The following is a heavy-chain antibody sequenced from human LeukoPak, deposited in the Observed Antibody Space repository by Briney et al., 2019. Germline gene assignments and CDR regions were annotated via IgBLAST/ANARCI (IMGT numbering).Heavy chain of an antibody. CDR2: INHSGST. CDR3: ARANSGWYSTSFAY. J-gene: IGHJ4*02. CDR1: GGSFSGYY. D-gene: IGHD6-19*01. Sequence: PSETLSLTCAVYGGSFSGYYWSWIRQPPGKGLEWIGEINHSGSTNYNPSLKSRVTISVDTSKNQFSLKLSSVTAADTAVYYCARANSGWYSTSFAYWGQGTLVTVSS. V-gene: IGHV4-34*01.